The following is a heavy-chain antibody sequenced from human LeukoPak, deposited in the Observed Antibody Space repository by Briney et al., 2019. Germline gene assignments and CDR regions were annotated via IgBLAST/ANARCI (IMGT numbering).Heavy chain of an antibody. CDR2: IYSSGGT. Sequence: GGSLRLSCAASGFTVSNNYMSWVHQAPGKGLEWVSVIYSSGGTYYADSVKGRFTISRDNSKNTLYLQMNSLSAEDTAIYYCARDSSGPLYWGQGTLVTVSS. V-gene: IGHV3-66*01. J-gene: IGHJ4*02. CDR3: ARDSSGPLY. CDR1: GFTVSNNY. D-gene: IGHD6-19*01.